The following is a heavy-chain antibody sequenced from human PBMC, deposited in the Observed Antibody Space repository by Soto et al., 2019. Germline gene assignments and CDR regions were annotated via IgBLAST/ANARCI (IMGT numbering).Heavy chain of an antibody. J-gene: IGHJ4*02. Sequence: EVQLVQSGAEVKKPGESLRISCKGSGYSFTSYWISWVRQMPGKGLEWMGTIDPSDSYTNYSPSFQGHVTISADKSTSTAYLQWSSLKASDTAMYYCAGRALTTASPFDYWGQGTLVTVSS. CDR2: IDPSDSYT. CDR3: AGRALTTASPFDY. CDR1: GYSFTSYW. D-gene: IGHD6-6*01. V-gene: IGHV5-10-1*03.